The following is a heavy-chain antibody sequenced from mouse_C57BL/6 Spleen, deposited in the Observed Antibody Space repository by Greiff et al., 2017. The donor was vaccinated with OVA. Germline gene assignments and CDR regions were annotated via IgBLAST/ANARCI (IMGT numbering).Heavy chain of an antibody. J-gene: IGHJ4*01. CDR1: GYTFTSYG. D-gene: IGHD2-5*01. Sequence: VQLQQSGAELARPGASVKLSCKASGYTFTSYGISWVKQRTGQGLEWIGEIYPRSGNTYYNEKFKGKATLTADKSSSTAYMELRSLTSEDSAVYFGARRAYRNFEGDYAMDYWGQGTSVTVSS. V-gene: IGHV1-81*01. CDR3: ARRAYRNFEGDYAMDY. CDR2: IYPRSGNT.